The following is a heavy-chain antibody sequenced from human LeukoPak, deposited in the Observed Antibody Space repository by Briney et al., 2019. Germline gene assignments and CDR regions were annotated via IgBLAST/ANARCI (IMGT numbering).Heavy chain of an antibody. CDR2: IYHSGST. CDR1: GGSISSGGYS. V-gene: IGHV4-30-2*01. Sequence: SQTLSLTCAVSGGSISSGGYSWSWIRQPPGKGLEWIGYIYHSGSTYYNPSLKSRVTISVDRSKNQFSLKLSSVTAADTAVYYCARGNYSYGLDYWGQGTLVTVSS. CDR3: ARGNYSYGLDY. D-gene: IGHD5-18*01. J-gene: IGHJ4*02.